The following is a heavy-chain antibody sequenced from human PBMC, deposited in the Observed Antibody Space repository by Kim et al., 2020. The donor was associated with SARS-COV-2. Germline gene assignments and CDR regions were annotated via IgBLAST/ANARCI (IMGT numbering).Heavy chain of an antibody. CDR2: IYYSGST. D-gene: IGHD3-10*01. V-gene: IGHV4-30-2*01. CDR1: GGSISSGGYS. CDR3: ARGYGSGSPYGMDV. Sequence: SETLSLTCAVSGGSISSGGYSWSWIRQPPGKGLEWIGYIYYSGSTYYNPSLKSRVTISVDRSKNQFSLKLSSVTAADTAVYYCARGYGSGSPYGMDVWGQGPSVTVSS. J-gene: IGHJ6*02.